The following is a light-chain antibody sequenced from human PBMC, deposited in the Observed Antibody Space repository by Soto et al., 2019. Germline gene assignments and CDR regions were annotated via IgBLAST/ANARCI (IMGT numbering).Light chain of an antibody. CDR1: QSISSW. V-gene: IGKV1-5*01. CDR2: DAS. Sequence: DIPITQSPATLCASVGDRVTITCRASQSISSWLAWYQQKPGKGPKLLIYDASSLESGVPSRFSGSGSGTEFTLTISSLQPDDFATYYCQQYNSYWTFGQGTKVDI. J-gene: IGKJ1*01. CDR3: QQYNSYWT.